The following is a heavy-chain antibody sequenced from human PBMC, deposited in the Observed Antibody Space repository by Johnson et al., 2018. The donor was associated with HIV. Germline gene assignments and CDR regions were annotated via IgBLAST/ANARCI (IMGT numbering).Heavy chain of an antibody. Sequence: QVQLVESGGGVVQPGRSLRLSCAASGFTFSSYGMHWVRQAPGKGLAWVAFIRYDGSNKYYADSVTGRFTISRDNSKNTLYLQMSSLGAEDTAVDYCAKDQSWIVTGQDTFEIWGQGTMVSVSS. D-gene: IGHD1-20*01. CDR1: GFTFSSYG. V-gene: IGHV3-30*02. CDR2: IRYDGSNK. J-gene: IGHJ3*02. CDR3: AKDQSWIVTGQDTFEI.